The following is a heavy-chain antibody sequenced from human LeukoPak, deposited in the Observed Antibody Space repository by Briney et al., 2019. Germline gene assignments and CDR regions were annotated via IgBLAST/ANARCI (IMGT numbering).Heavy chain of an antibody. CDR1: GFTFSSSD. D-gene: IGHD3-10*01. CDR3: AKDSAFYYIDV. Sequence: GGSLRLSCAASGFTFSSSDIHWVRQAPGKGLEWVAFIRYNGNNQYYADSVKGRFTISRDNSKNTLYLQMNSLKGDDTAVYYCAKDSAFYYIDVWGKGTTVIISS. CDR2: IRYNGNNQ. J-gene: IGHJ6*03. V-gene: IGHV3-30*02.